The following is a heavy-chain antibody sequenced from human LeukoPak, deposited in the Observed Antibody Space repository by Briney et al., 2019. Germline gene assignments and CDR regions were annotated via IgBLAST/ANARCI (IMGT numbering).Heavy chain of an antibody. D-gene: IGHD6-19*01. J-gene: IGHJ4*02. CDR1: GFTFSKYD. V-gene: IGHV3-30*03. Sequence: GRSLRLSCSASGFTFSKYDMHWVRQAPGKGLEWLAVISHDGMNKRYVDSVKGRFSVSRDNSKNSLYLEMNSLRAEDTAVYYCARGRSGWYEDFWGQGTLVTVSS. CDR2: ISHDGMNK. CDR3: ARGRSGWYEDF.